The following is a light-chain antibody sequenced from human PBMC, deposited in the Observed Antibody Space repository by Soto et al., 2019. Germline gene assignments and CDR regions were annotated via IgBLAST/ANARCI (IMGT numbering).Light chain of an antibody. Sequence: EIVLTQSPATLSLSPGERATLSCSASQSVSSYLGWYQQKPGQAPRLLIYDASNRATGIPARFSGSGSGTDFTLTISSLEPEDFAVYYCQQRSHLFTVGPGTKVDIK. V-gene: IGKV3-11*01. CDR1: QSVSSY. CDR3: QQRSHLFT. J-gene: IGKJ3*01. CDR2: DAS.